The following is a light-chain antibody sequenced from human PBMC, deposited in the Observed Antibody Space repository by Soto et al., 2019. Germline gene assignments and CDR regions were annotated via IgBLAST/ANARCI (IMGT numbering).Light chain of an antibody. CDR1: QSISDT. CDR2: GAS. J-gene: IGKJ5*01. Sequence: EIVMTQSPATLSVSPGGRATLSCRASQSISDTLAWYQQKPGQAPRLLIYGASTRAPGFPARFSGSGSGTDFTLTISRLEPEDFAVFYCQQYGNSPITFGQGTRLEI. CDR3: QQYGNSPIT. V-gene: IGKV3-15*01.